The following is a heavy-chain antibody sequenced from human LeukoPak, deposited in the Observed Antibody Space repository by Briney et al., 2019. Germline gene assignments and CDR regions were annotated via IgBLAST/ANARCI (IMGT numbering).Heavy chain of an antibody. V-gene: IGHV4-59*01. CDR1: GGSISPYY. CDR2: IYYSGST. CDR3: ARARGYCSSTSCSLDFGY. D-gene: IGHD2-2*01. J-gene: IGHJ4*02. Sequence: SETLSLTCTVSGGSISPYYWSWIRQPPGKGQEWIGYIYYSGSTNYNPSLKSRVTISVDTSKNQFSLRLSSVTAADTAVYYCARARGYCSSTSCSLDFGYWGQGTLVTVSS.